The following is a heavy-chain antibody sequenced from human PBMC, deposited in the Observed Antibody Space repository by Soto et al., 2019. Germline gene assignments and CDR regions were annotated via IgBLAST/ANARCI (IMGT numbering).Heavy chain of an antibody. V-gene: IGHV4-4*02. Sequence: PSETLSLTCAVSGGSISSSNWWSWVRQPPGKGLEWIGYIYYSGSTNYNPSLKSRVTISVDTSKNQFSLKLSSVTAADTAVYYCARLTDILTGFDYWGQGTLVTVSS. J-gene: IGHJ4*02. D-gene: IGHD3-9*01. CDR3: ARLTDILTGFDY. CDR1: GGSISSSNW. CDR2: IYYSGST.